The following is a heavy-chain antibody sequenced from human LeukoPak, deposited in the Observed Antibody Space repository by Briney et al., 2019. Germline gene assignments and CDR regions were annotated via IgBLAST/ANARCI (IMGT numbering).Heavy chain of an antibody. Sequence: QTGGSLRLSCAASGFSFTTYWMSWVRQAQGKVLEWLANINQDGTEKYYVDSVKGRFTISRDNAKNSLYLQMNSLRAEDTAVYYCARAAGTRDAFDIWGQGTMVTVSS. CDR2: INQDGTEK. CDR1: GFSFTTYW. D-gene: IGHD6-13*01. J-gene: IGHJ3*02. V-gene: IGHV3-7*01. CDR3: ARAAGTRDAFDI.